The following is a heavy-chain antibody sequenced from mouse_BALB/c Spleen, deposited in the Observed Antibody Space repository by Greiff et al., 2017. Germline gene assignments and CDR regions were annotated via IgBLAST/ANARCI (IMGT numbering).Heavy chain of an antibody. J-gene: IGHJ4*01. Sequence: VKLQESGAELMKPGASVKISCKATGYTFSSYWIEWVKQRPGHGLEWIGEILPGSGSTNYNEKFKGKATFTADTSSNTAYMQLSSLTSEDSAFYYCARSSNYYAMDYWGQGTSVTVSS. CDR2: ILPGSGST. V-gene: IGHV1-9*01. D-gene: IGHD2-5*01. CDR3: ARSSNYYAMDY. CDR1: GYTFSSYW.